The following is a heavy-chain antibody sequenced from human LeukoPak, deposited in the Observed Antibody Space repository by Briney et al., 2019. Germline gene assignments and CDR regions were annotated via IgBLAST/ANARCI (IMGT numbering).Heavy chain of an antibody. CDR3: AVQPERRDYYYMDV. Sequence: GGSLRLSCAASGFTFDDYGMSWVRQAPGKGLEWVSGINWNGGSTGYADSVKGRFTISRDNAKNSLYLQMNSLRAEDSALYYCAVQPERRDYYYMDVWGKGTTVTVSS. J-gene: IGHJ6*03. V-gene: IGHV3-20*04. CDR1: GFTFDDYG. D-gene: IGHD1-1*01. CDR2: INWNGGST.